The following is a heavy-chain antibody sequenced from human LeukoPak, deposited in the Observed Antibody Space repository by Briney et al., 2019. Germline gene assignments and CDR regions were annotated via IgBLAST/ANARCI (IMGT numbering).Heavy chain of an antibody. CDR2: VYHSGST. V-gene: IGHV4-34*01. Sequence: PSETLSLTCAVYGGSFSGYYWSWTRQPPGKGLEWIGTVYHSGSTLYNPSLESRVIISVDTSRNQFSLRLSSVTAADTAVYYCARHKDYYYYMDVWGKGTTVTVSS. J-gene: IGHJ6*03. CDR3: ARHKDYYYYMDV. CDR1: GGSFSGYY.